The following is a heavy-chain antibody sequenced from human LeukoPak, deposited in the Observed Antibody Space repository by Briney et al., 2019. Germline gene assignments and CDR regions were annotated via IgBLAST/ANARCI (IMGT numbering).Heavy chain of an antibody. CDR2: IYYSGST. CDR3: ARLYYYDSSGYYNYFDY. Sequence: PSETLSLTCTVSGGSISSGGYYWSWIRQHPGKGLEWIGYIYYSGSTCYNPSLKSRVTISVDTSKNQFSLKLSSVTAADTAVYYCARLYYYDSSGYYNYFDYWGQGTLVTVSS. J-gene: IGHJ4*02. D-gene: IGHD3-22*01. V-gene: IGHV4-31*03. CDR1: GGSISSGGYY.